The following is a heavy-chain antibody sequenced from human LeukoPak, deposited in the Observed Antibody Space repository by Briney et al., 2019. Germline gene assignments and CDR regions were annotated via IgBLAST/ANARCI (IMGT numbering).Heavy chain of an antibody. V-gene: IGHV1-69*05. CDR2: IIPIFGTA. Sequence: SVKVSCKASGGTFSSYAISWVRQAPVQGLEWMGGIIPIFGTANYAQKFQGRVTITTDESTSTAYMELSSLRSEDTAVYYCARAARNNYYYYYMDVWGKGTTVTVSS. J-gene: IGHJ6*03. CDR3: ARAARNNYYYYYMDV. CDR1: GGTFSSYA. D-gene: IGHD6-6*01.